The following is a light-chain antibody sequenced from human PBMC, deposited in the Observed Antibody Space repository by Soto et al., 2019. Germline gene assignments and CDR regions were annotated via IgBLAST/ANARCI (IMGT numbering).Light chain of an antibody. CDR3: QEYSKWPLFT. CDR2: AAS. CDR1: QSVGRN. Sequence: EIVVTQSPGILSASPGDRATLSCRASQSVGRNLAWYQQKPGQAPTLLIYAASTRATGLPARFSGSGSGTDFTLTISSLQSEDFAVYYCQEYSKWPLFTFGPGTRVDIK. J-gene: IGKJ3*01. V-gene: IGKV3-15*01.